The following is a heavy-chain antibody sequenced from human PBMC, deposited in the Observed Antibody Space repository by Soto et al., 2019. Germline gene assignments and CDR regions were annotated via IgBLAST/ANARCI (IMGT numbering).Heavy chain of an antibody. D-gene: IGHD2-21*02. CDR3: ARDTGLPQTSFDY. CDR2: IWYDGSNK. CDR1: GFTFSSYG. V-gene: IGHV3-33*01. J-gene: IGHJ4*02. Sequence: VGSLRLSCAASGFTFSSYGMHWVRQAPGKGLEWVAVIWYDGSNKYYADSVKGRFTISRDNSKNTLYLQMNSLRAEDTAVYYCARDTGLPQTSFDYWGQGTLVTVSS.